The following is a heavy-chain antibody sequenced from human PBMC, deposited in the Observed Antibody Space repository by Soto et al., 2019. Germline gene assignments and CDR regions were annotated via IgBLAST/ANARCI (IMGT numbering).Heavy chain of an antibody. V-gene: IGHV3-21*01. J-gene: IGHJ6*02. CDR2: ISSSSSYI. CDR1: GFTFSSYS. CDR3: ARDEIEGRDYYGMDV. D-gene: IGHD2-21*01. Sequence: GGSLRLSCAASGFTFSSYSMNWVRQAPGKGLEWVSPISSSSSYIYYADSVKGRFTIPRDNAKNSLYLQMNSLRAEDTAVYYCARDEIEGRDYYGMDVRGQGTTVTVSS.